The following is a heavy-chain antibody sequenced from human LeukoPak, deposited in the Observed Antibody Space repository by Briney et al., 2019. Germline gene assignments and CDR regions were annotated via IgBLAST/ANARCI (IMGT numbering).Heavy chain of an antibody. V-gene: IGHV4-59*01. CDR2: IYYSGST. CDR3: ARSEWELLEFDY. Sequence: SETLSLTCAVYGGSFSGYYWSWIRQPPGKGLEWIGYIYYSGSTNYNPSLKSRVTISVDTSKNQFSLKLSSVTAADTAVYYCARSEWELLEFDYWGQGTLVTVSS. CDR1: GGSFSGYY. D-gene: IGHD1-26*01. J-gene: IGHJ4*02.